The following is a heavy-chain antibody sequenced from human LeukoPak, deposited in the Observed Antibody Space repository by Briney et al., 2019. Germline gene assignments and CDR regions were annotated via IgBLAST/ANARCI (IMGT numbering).Heavy chain of an antibody. V-gene: IGHV1-2*02. Sequence: ASVKVSCKASGYTFTYYYMHWVRQAPGQGLEWMGWINPNSGGTNYAQKFQGRVTMTRDTSISTAYMELSRLRSDDTAVYYCARGRDYYDSSGYSPSTYTYYFDYWGQGTLVTVSS. J-gene: IGHJ4*02. D-gene: IGHD3-22*01. CDR3: ARGRDYYDSSGYSPSTYTYYFDY. CDR2: INPNSGGT. CDR1: GYTFTYYY.